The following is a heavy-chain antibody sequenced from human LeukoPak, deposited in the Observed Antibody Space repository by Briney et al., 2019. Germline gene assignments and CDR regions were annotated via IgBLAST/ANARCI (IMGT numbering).Heavy chain of an antibody. J-gene: IGHJ3*02. CDR1: GYTFTSYA. CDR2: INAGNGNT. Sequence: ASVKVSCKASGYTFTSYAMHWVRQAPGQRLEWMGWINAGNGNTKYSQKFQGSVTMTTDTSTSTAYMELRSLRSDDTAVYYCARDWGLGITMVRGAIRGAFDIWGQGTMVTVSS. V-gene: IGHV1-3*01. CDR3: ARDWGLGITMVRGAIRGAFDI. D-gene: IGHD3-10*01.